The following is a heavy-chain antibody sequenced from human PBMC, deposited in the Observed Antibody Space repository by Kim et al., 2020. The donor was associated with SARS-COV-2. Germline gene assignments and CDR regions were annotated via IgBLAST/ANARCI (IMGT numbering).Heavy chain of an antibody. V-gene: IGHV1-2*02. CDR3: ARDLKKTHYLDAASAYPNF. Sequence: ASVKVSCKASGYTFNDYYIHWVRQAPGQGLEWMGWINPNTGGTYYAQSFQDRVNMTRDTSISTAYMELSGLRSDDTAVFYCARDLKKTHYLDAASAYPNFWVQGTLVTVSS. D-gene: IGHD2-15*01. J-gene: IGHJ4*02. CDR2: INPNTGGT. CDR1: GYTFNDYY.